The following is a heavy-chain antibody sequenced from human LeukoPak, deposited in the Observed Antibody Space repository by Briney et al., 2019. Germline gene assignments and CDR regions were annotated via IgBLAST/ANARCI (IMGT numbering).Heavy chain of an antibody. CDR3: AREQTLYYDSSGYYYVVVVDY. V-gene: IGHV3-30*03. D-gene: IGHD3-22*01. Sequence: PGGSLRLSCAASGSTFSRYGMHWVRQAPGKGLEWVAVIADSVKGRFSVSRDNSKNTLYLQMNSLRAEDTAVYYCAREQTLYYDSSGYYYVVVVDYWGQGTLVTVSS. J-gene: IGHJ4*02. CDR1: GSTFSRYG.